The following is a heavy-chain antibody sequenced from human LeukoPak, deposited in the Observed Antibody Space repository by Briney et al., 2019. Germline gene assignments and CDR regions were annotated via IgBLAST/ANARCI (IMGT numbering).Heavy chain of an antibody. CDR2: IYYSGST. CDR1: GGSFSGYY. V-gene: IGHV4-59*01. CDR3: AREGYSYGPTYYYYYYMDV. Sequence: PSETLSLTCAVYGGSFSGYYWSWIRQPPGKGLEWIGYIYYSGSTNYNPSLKSRVTISVDTSKNQFSLKLSSVTAADTAVYYCAREGYSYGPTYYYYYYMDVWGKGTTVTISS. J-gene: IGHJ6*03. D-gene: IGHD5-18*01.